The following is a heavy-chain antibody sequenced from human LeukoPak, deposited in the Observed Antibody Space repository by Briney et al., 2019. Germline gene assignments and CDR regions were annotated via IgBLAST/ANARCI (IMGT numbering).Heavy chain of an antibody. V-gene: IGHV4-59*08. Sequence: SETLSLTCTVSDDSINTFYWSWIRQPPGKGLEWIGYIYYNGNTKYNPSLKSRVTISIDTSKNQFSLKLNSVTAADTVVYYCARSRGYSGQLTFDPWGQGTLFIVSS. CDR3: ARSRGYSGQLTFDP. CDR2: IYYNGNT. CDR1: DDSINTFY. J-gene: IGHJ5*02. D-gene: IGHD5-12*01.